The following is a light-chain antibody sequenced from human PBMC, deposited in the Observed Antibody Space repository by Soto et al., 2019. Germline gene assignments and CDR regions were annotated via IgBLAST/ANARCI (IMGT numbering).Light chain of an antibody. CDR3: QQSYSTLT. V-gene: IGKV1-39*01. Sequence: IHMTQSPSSLSASVVDRVTITCRASQSISSYLNWYQQKPGKAPKLLIYAASSLQSGVPSRFSGSGSGTDFTLTISSLQPEDFATYYCQQSYSTLTFGGGTKVDIK. CDR2: AAS. CDR1: QSISSY. J-gene: IGKJ4*01.